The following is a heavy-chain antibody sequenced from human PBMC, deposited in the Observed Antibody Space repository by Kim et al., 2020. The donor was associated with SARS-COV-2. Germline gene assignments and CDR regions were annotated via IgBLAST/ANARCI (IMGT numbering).Heavy chain of an antibody. D-gene: IGHD3-22*01. V-gene: IGHV3-30*02. J-gene: IGHJ4*02. CDR3: AKAEAYYYDSSGYYPDFDY. Sequence: GRFTISRDNSKNTLYLQMNSLRAEDTAVYYCAKAEAYYYDSSGYYPDFDYWGQGTLVTVSS.